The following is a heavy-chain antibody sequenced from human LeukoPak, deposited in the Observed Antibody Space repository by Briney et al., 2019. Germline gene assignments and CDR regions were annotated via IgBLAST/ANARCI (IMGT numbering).Heavy chain of an antibody. J-gene: IGHJ4*02. Sequence: PGGSLRLSCAASGFTFSSYWMSWIRQPPGKGLEWIGEINHSGSTNYNPSLKSRVTISVDTSKNQFSLKLSSVTAADTAVYYCARVDIVVVVATDWGQGTLVTVSS. V-gene: IGHV4-34*01. D-gene: IGHD2-15*01. CDR2: INHSGST. CDR3: ARVDIVVVVATD. CDR1: GFTFSSYW.